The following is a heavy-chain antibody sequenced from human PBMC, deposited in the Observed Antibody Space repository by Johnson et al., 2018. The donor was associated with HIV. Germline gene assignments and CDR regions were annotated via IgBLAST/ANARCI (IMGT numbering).Heavy chain of an antibody. V-gene: IGHV3-23*04. CDR2: SGSGGST. CDR1: GFTVSSNY. Sequence: VQLVESGGGVVQPGGSLRLSCAASGFTVSSNYMSWVRQAPGKGLEWVSSISGSGGSTYYADSVKGRFTISRDNSKNTLYLQMNSLRAEDTAVFYCARDLDPESGAFDIWGQGTMVTVSS. CDR3: ARDLDPESGAFDI. J-gene: IGHJ3*02.